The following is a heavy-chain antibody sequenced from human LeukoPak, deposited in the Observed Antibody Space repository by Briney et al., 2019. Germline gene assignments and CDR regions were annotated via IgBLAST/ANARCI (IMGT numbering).Heavy chain of an antibody. D-gene: IGHD3-22*01. Sequence: GGSLRLSCAASGFTFSSYAMHWVRQAPGKGLEWVAVISYDGSNKYYADSVKGRFTISRDNSKNTLYLQMNSLRAEDTAVYYCARGLGLYDSSGYPEWGQGTLVTVSS. V-gene: IGHV3-30-3*01. CDR3: ARGLGLYDSSGYPE. CDR1: GFTFSSYA. CDR2: ISYDGSNK. J-gene: IGHJ4*02.